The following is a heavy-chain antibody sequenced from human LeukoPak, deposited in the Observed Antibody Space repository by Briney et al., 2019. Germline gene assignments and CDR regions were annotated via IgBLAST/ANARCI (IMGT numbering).Heavy chain of an antibody. Sequence: GESLRLSCAASGFTFDDYAMHWVRQAPGKGLEWVSGISWNSGSIGYADSVKGRFTISRDNAKNSLYLQMNSLRAEDTALYYCAKDMGYDILTGFFDYWGQGTLVTVSS. D-gene: IGHD3-9*01. CDR3: AKDMGYDILTGFFDY. CDR2: ISWNSGSI. J-gene: IGHJ4*02. V-gene: IGHV3-9*01. CDR1: GFTFDDYA.